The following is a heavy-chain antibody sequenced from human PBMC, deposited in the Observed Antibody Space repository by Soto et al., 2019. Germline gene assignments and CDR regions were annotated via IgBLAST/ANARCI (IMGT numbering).Heavy chain of an antibody. J-gene: IGHJ6*02. CDR3: ASSGFWSGYYDYGMDV. Sequence: LKISCKGSGYSFTSYWISWVRQMPGKGLEWMGRIDPSDSYTNYSPSFQGHVTISADKSISTAYLQWSSLKASDTAMYYCASSGFWSGYYDYGMDVWGQGTTVTVS. CDR2: IDPSDSYT. V-gene: IGHV5-10-1*01. CDR1: GYSFTSYW. D-gene: IGHD3-3*01.